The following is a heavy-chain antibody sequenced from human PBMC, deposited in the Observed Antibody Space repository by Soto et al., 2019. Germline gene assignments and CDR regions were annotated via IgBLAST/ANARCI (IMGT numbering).Heavy chain of an antibody. D-gene: IGHD1-26*01. V-gene: IGHV1-69*01. J-gene: IGHJ4*02. CDR1: GGTFSTYA. CDR2: IIPIFGTT. Sequence: QVQLVQSGAEVKKPGSSVKVSCKASGGTFSTYAITWVRQAPGQGLEWLGGIIPIFGTTDYARKFQGRVTITAAESTSTVFIELSSLTSEDTAVYYCARGEGAYYFDYWGQGTLVTVSS. CDR3: ARGEGAYYFDY.